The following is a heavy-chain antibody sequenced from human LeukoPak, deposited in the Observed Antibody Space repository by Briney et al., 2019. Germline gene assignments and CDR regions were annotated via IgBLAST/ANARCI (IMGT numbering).Heavy chain of an antibody. CDR1: GGSISSYY. V-gene: IGHV4-59*01. J-gene: IGHJ5*02. CDR3: ARETTSYYWFDP. CDR2: IYYSGST. D-gene: IGHD1-14*01. Sequence: TSETLSLTCTVSGGSISSYYWSWIRQPPGKGLEWIGYIYYSGSTNYNPSLKSRVTISVDTSKNQFSLKLSSVTAADTAVYYCARETTSYYWFDPWGQGTLVTVSS.